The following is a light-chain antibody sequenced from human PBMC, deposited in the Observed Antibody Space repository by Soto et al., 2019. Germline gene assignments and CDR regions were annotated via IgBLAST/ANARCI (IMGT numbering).Light chain of an antibody. V-gene: IGKV1-5*01. CDR3: QQYNIYSGT. CDR1: ESINSW. CDR2: DAS. Sequence: DIQMTQSPSTLSASVGDRVTITCRASESINSWVAWYQQKPGKAPKFLIYDASSLESGVPSRSSGSGSGTEFTLTINSLQPEDFATYYCQQYNIYSGTFGQGTKVDIK. J-gene: IGKJ1*01.